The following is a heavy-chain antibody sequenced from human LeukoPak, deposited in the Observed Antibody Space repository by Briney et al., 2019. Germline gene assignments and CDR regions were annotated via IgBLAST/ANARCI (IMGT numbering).Heavy chain of an antibody. CDR2: IYTGGST. CDR3: ARFIYSTSCFGY. Sequence: SETLSLTCTVSGGSITSYYWSWIRQPPGKGLEWIGNIYTGGSTNYNPSLRGRVTMSLDTSKNQISLKLSSVTAADTAVYFCARFIYSTSCFGYWGQGTLVTVSS. J-gene: IGHJ4*02. D-gene: IGHD6-13*01. V-gene: IGHV4-4*09. CDR1: GGSITSYY.